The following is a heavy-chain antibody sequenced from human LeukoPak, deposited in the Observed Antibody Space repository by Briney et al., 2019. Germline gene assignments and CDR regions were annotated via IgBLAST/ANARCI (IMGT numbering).Heavy chain of an antibody. V-gene: IGHV3-23*01. CDR2: ISGSGGST. Sequence: GGSLRLSCAASGFTFSSYAMSWVRQAPGKGLEWVSAISGSGGSTYYADSVKGRFTISRDNSKNTLYLQMNSLRAEETAVYYCARWVYSSGFFDYWGQGTLVTVSS. CDR1: GFTFSSYA. D-gene: IGHD6-19*01. J-gene: IGHJ4*02. CDR3: ARWVYSSGFFDY.